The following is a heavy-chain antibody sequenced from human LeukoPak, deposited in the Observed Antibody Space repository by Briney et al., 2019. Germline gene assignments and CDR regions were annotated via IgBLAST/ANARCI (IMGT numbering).Heavy chain of an antibody. Sequence: GRSLRLSCAASGFTFSSYGMHWVRQAPGKGLEWVAVISYDGSNKYYADSVKGRFTISRDNSKNTLYLQMNSLRAEDTAVYYCAKIASVPRDMATVDYWGQGTLVTVSS. CDR2: ISYDGSNK. CDR3: AKIASVPRDMATVDY. D-gene: IGHD5-24*01. V-gene: IGHV3-30*18. J-gene: IGHJ4*02. CDR1: GFTFSSYG.